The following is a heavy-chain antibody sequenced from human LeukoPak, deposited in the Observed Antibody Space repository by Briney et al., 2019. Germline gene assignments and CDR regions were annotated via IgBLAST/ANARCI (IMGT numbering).Heavy chain of an antibody. CDR2: IYYSGST. Sequence: PSETLSLTCTVPGGSLSSYYWSWIRQPPGKGLEWIGYIYYSGSTNYNPSLKSRVTISVDTSKNQFSLKLSSVTAADTAVYYCARPRCLQPEENDYWGQGTLVTVSS. CDR3: ARPRCLQPEENDY. V-gene: IGHV4-59*01. CDR1: GGSLSSYY. D-gene: IGHD5-24*01. J-gene: IGHJ4*02.